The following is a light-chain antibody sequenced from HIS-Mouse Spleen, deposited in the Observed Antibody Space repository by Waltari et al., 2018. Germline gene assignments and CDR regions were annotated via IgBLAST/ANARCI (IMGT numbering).Light chain of an antibody. Sequence: SYVLTQPPSVSVAPGTTARITCGGNNIGSTSVHWSQQKPGQAPVLVVYDDSDRPSGIPERFSGSNSGNTATLTISRVEAGDEADYYCQVWDSSSDHPYVFGTGTKVTVL. J-gene: IGLJ1*01. CDR2: DDS. V-gene: IGLV3-21*03. CDR3: QVWDSSSDHPYV. CDR1: NIGSTS.